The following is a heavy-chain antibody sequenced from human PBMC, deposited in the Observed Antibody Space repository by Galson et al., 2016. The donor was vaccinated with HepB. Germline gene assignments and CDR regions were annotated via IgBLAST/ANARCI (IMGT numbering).Heavy chain of an antibody. CDR3: ATRDGSNLVLDY. V-gene: IGHV3-21*01. D-gene: IGHD5-24*01. J-gene: IGHJ4*02. CDR2: ISGNNSYI. Sequence: SLRLSCAASGFTFSSYSMNWVRQAPGKGLEWVSSISGNNSYIYYADSVKGRFTISRDNAKNSLYLQMNSLRAEDTAVYYWATRDGSNLVLDYWGQGTLVTVSS. CDR1: GFTFSSYS.